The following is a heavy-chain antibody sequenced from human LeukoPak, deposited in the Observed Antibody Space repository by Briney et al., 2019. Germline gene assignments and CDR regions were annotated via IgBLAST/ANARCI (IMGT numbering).Heavy chain of an antibody. CDR1: GFTFSSYE. Sequence: GGSLRLSCAASGFTFSSYEMNWVRQAPGKGLEWVSYISNTERTIYYADSVRGRFTISRDNAKNSLYLQMSSLRAEDTAVYYCARARQQMATSYFDYWGQGTMVTVSS. V-gene: IGHV3-48*03. D-gene: IGHD5-12*01. J-gene: IGHJ4*02. CDR3: ARARQQMATSYFDY. CDR2: ISNTERTI.